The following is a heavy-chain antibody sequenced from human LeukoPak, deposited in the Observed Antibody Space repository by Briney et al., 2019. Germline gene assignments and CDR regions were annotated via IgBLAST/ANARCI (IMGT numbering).Heavy chain of an antibody. CDR3: ARAGFADRGGHTAIPEDAFDI. V-gene: IGHV1-46*01. J-gene: IGHJ3*02. D-gene: IGHD5-18*01. CDR2: INPSGGST. Sequence: GASVKVSCKASGYTFINFYMHWVRQAPGQGLEWMGIINPSGGSTSYAQKFQGRVTMTTDTSTSTAYMELRSLRSDDTAVYYCARAGFADRGGHTAIPEDAFDIWGQGTMVTVSS. CDR1: GYTFINFY.